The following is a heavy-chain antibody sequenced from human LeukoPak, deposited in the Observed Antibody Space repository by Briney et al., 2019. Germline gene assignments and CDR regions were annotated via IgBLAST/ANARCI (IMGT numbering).Heavy chain of an antibody. CDR2: IYYSGST. Sequence: SETLSLTCTVSGGSISSSSYYWGWLRQPPGKGLEWIGSIYYSGSTYYNPSLKSRVTISVDTSKNQFSLKLSSVTAADTAVYYCAREPRITIFGVVHGEPWFDPWGQGTLVTVSS. CDR1: GGSISSSSYY. D-gene: IGHD3-3*01. J-gene: IGHJ5*02. V-gene: IGHV4-39*02. CDR3: AREPRITIFGVVHGEPWFDP.